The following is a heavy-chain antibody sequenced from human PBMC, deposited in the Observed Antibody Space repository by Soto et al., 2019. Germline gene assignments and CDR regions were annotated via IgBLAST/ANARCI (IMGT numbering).Heavy chain of an antibody. Sequence: QVHLVQSGAEVKKPGASVKVSCKASGYTFTSYGITWVRQAPGQGLEWMGWISAHNGNTDYAQKLQGRVIVTRDTSTSTAYRELRSLRSDVKAVYYCARVRYGDYWGQGALVTVSS. D-gene: IGHD1-1*01. V-gene: IGHV1-18*01. J-gene: IGHJ4*02. CDR3: ARVRYGDY. CDR2: ISAHNGNT. CDR1: GYTFTSYG.